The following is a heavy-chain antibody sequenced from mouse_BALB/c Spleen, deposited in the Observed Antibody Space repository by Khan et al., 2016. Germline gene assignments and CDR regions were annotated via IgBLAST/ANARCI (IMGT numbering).Heavy chain of an antibody. CDR1: GFSLTNSG. J-gene: IGHJ3*01. V-gene: IGHV2-9*02. CDR3: ARDDQDFDAWFAS. CDR2: IWAGGSS. Sequence: VQLKASGPGLVAPSQSLSITCTVSGFSLTNSGVHWVRQPPRKGLDWLGVIWAGGSSDFTSALMSRLSITRDTTQNQVFLKLNSLLTYDTAMYYCARDDQDFDAWFASWGQGTLVTVSA.